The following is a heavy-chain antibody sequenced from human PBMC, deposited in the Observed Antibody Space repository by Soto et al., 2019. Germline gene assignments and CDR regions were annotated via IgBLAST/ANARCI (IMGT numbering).Heavy chain of an antibody. CDR3: VKETGNYYDSSVYYFDY. CDR2: IHWNSGGM. V-gene: IGHV3-9*01. D-gene: IGHD3-22*01. J-gene: IGHJ4*02. Sequence: GGSLRLSCAASGFPFDDYAMHWVRQAPGKGLEWVSGIHWNSGGMGYADSVKGRFTVSRDNAKNSLYLQMNSLRLEDTALYYCVKETGNYYDSSVYYFDYWGQGPLVTVSS. CDR1: GFPFDDYA.